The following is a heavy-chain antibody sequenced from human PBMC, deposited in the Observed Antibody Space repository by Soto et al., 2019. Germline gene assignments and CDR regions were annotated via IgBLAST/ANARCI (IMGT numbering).Heavy chain of an antibody. CDR2: ISSSSSTI. CDR1: GFTFSSYS. D-gene: IGHD2-2*01. J-gene: IGHJ5*02. CDR3: ARVPARVVPAAKDWFDP. Sequence: EVQLVESGGGLVQPGGSLRLSCAASGFTFSSYSMNWVRQAPGKGLEWVSYISSSSSTIYYADSVKGRFTISRDNAKNSLYLQMNSLRDEDTAVYYCARVPARVVPAAKDWFDPWGQGTLVTVSS. V-gene: IGHV3-48*02.